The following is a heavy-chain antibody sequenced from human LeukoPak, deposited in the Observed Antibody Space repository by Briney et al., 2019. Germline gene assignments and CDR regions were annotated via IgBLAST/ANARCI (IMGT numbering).Heavy chain of an antibody. J-gene: IGHJ4*02. CDR3: AKALDPQLPRAIDY. Sequence: GGSLRLSCAASEFTFSSYAMSWVRQAPGRGLEWVSAISGSGGDTYYADSVKGRFTISRDNSKNTLYLRMSSLRAEDTAVYYCAKALDPQLPRAIDYWGQGTLVTVSS. V-gene: IGHV3-23*01. CDR1: EFTFSSYA. D-gene: IGHD1-1*01. CDR2: ISGSGGDT.